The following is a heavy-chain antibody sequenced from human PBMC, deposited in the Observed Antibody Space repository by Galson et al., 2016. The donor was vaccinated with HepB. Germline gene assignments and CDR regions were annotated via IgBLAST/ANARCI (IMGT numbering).Heavy chain of an antibody. D-gene: IGHD3-3*01. V-gene: IGHV3-21*01. CDR3: ARATTESIYGHFDY. CDR1: GFSFRSYS. J-gene: IGHJ4*01. Sequence: SLRLSCAASGFSFRSYSLHWVRQAPGKGLEWVASISATGYYIFYADSVKGRFTISRDSANNSQSLQLNSLRVEDTALYFCARATTESIYGHFDYWGHGTLVSVSS. CDR2: ISATGYYI.